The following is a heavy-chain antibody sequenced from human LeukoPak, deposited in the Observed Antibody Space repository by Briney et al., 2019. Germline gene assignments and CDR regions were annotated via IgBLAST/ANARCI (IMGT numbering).Heavy chain of an antibody. CDR3: ARDGDRVSPWYSSSWAGWSDYYYYMDV. CDR2: ISSSSSYI. J-gene: IGHJ6*03. CDR1: GFTFSSYS. Sequence: GGSLRLSCAASGFTFSSYSMNWVRQAPGKGLEWVSSISSSSSYIYYADSVKGRFTISRDNAKNSLYLQMNSLRAEDTAVYYCARDGDRVSPWYSSSWAGWSDYYYYMDVWGKGTTVTVSS. V-gene: IGHV3-21*01. D-gene: IGHD6-13*01.